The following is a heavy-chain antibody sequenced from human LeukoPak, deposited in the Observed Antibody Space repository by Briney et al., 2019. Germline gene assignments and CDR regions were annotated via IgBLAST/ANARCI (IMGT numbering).Heavy chain of an antibody. CDR3: AKFGSSGWFHDY. V-gene: IGHV3-30-3*02. J-gene: IGHJ4*02. Sequence: WIRQPPGKGLEWVAVISYDGSNKYYADSVKGRFTISRDNSKNTLYLQMNSLRAEDTAVYYCAKFGSSGWFHDYWGQGTLVTVSS. D-gene: IGHD6-19*01. CDR2: ISYDGSNK.